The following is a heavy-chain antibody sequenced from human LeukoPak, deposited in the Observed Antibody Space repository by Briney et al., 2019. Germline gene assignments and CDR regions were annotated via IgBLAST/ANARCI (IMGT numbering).Heavy chain of an antibody. CDR3: ARGSATLKYSSSLNWFDP. D-gene: IGHD6-13*01. J-gene: IGHJ5*02. CDR1: GGSISSGGYY. V-gene: IGHV4-30-2*01. CDR2: IYHSGST. Sequence: SETLSLTCTVSGGSISSGGYYWSWMRQPPGKGLEWIGYIYHSGSTYYNPSLKSRVTIPVDRSKNQFSLKLSSVTAADTAVYYCARGSATLKYSSSLNWFDPWGQGTLVTVSS.